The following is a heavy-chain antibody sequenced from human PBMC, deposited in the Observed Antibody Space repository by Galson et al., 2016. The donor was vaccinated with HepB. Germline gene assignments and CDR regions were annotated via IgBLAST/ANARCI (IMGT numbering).Heavy chain of an antibody. D-gene: IGHD3-9*01. CDR3: AKGDLLTVSTWGYYLDY. CDR2: VWSDENNR. CDR1: GFTFKIYG. Sequence: SLRLSCAASGFTFKIYGVHWVRQAPGKGLEWVATVWSDENNRSYGDSVKGRFSISRDNSKNTAYLQMNSLRVEDTAVYYCAKGDLLTVSTWGYYLDYWGQGTLVSVSS. V-gene: IGHV3-33*03. J-gene: IGHJ4*02.